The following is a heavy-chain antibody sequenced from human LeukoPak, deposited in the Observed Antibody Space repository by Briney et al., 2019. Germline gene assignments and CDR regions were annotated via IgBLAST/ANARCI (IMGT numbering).Heavy chain of an antibody. CDR3: ARRSTSCLDY. J-gene: IGHJ4*02. D-gene: IGHD2-2*01. CDR2: INHRGIT. Sequence: SETLSLTCVVYGGSLSDYYWSWLRQPPGKGLEWIGEINHRGITNYNPSLTSRVTISVDTSKNQFSLNLTSLTAADTAVYYCARRSTSCLDYWGQGTLVTVSS. V-gene: IGHV4-34*01. CDR1: GGSLSDYY.